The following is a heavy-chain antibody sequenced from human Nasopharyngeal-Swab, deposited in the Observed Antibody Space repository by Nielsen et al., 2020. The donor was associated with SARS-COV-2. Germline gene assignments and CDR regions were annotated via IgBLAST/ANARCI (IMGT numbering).Heavy chain of an antibody. J-gene: IGHJ4*02. D-gene: IGHD3-16*01. CDR3: ARDGYASGIDY. V-gene: IGHV4-59*01. CDR2: IYYSGST. Sequence: WIRQPPGKGLEWIGYIYYSGSTNYNPSLKSRATISVDTSKNQFSLKVSSVTAADTAVYYCARDGYASGIDYWGQGTLVTVSS.